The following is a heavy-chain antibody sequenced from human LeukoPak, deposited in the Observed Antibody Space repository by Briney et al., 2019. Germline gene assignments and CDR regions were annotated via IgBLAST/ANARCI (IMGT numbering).Heavy chain of an antibody. J-gene: IGHJ3*02. CDR2: ISSSGSAI. V-gene: IGHV3-48*03. CDR1: GFMFSSYE. CDR3: ARDEAYAFDI. Sequence: PGGSLRLSCAASGFMFSSYEMNWVRQAPGKGLERVSYISSSGSAIYYADSVKGRFTISRDNAKNSLYLQMNSLRAEDTAVYYCARDEAYAFDIWGQGTKVTVSA.